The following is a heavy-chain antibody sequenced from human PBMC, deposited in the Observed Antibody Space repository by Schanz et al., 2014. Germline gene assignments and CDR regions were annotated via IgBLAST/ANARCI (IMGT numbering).Heavy chain of an antibody. Sequence: QVQLVESGGGVVRPGRSLRLSCAASGFTFNNYGMHWVRQAPGKGLEWGAVIWYGGTDRYYADSVKGRFTISRDNSKNTLYLQMNSLRAEDTAVYYCAKGSMAARPLLPTDSYFYGTDIWGQGTTVTVSS. CDR2: IWYGGTDR. CDR1: GFTFNNYG. D-gene: IGHD6-6*01. CDR3: AKGSMAARPLLPTDSYFYGTDI. V-gene: IGHV3-33*06. J-gene: IGHJ6*02.